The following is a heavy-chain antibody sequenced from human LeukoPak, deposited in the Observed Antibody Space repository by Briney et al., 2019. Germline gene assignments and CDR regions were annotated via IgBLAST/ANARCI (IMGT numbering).Heavy chain of an antibody. CDR3: ARARWADSSVPFDL. D-gene: IGHD3-22*01. Sequence: SGTLSLTCAVYGGSFSGYYWSWIRQPPGKGLEWIGEINHSGSTNYNPSLKSRVTISVDTSKNQFSPKLSSVTAADTAVYYCARARWADSSVPFDLWGRGTLVTVSS. CDR1: GGSFSGYY. CDR2: INHSGST. V-gene: IGHV4-34*01. J-gene: IGHJ2*01.